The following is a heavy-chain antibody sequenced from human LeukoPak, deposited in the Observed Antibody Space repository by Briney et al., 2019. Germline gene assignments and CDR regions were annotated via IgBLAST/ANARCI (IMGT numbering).Heavy chain of an antibody. J-gene: IGHJ5*02. V-gene: IGHV3-23*01. D-gene: IGHD2-2*01. CDR3: ASVDCSSTSCYWA. CDR1: GFTFSDYA. CDR2: ISGSGGST. Sequence: GGSLRLSCAASGFTFSDYAMSWVRQAPGKGLEWVSSISGSGGSTYYADSVKGRFTISRDNSKNTLYLQMNSLRAEDTAVYYCASVDCSSTSCYWAWGQGTLVTVSS.